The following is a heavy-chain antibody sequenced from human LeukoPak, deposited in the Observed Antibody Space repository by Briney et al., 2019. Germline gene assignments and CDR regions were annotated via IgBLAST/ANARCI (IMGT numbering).Heavy chain of an antibody. Sequence: PGGSLRLSCAASGVTLSAYAMSWVRQAPGKGLEWVSSMSVSGARTYYADSVKGRFTISRDSSKNTLYLQMNSLRVEDTAVYSCAKDLGSSPPGDFWGQGTLVTVSS. V-gene: IGHV3-23*01. J-gene: IGHJ4*02. CDR3: AKDLGSSPPGDF. CDR1: GVTLSAYA. CDR2: MSVSGART. D-gene: IGHD6-6*01.